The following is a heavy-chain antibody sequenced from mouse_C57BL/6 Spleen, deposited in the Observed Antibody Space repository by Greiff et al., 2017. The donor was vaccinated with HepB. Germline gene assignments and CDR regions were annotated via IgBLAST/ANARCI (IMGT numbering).Heavy chain of an antibody. J-gene: IGHJ2*01. V-gene: IGHV1-85*01. CDR3: ARGRKNGYFDY. Sequence: VQLVESGPELVKPGASVKLSCKASGYTFTSYDINWVKQRPGQGLEWIGWIYPRDGSTKYNEKFKGKATLTVDTSSSTAYMELHSLTSEDSAVYFCARGRKNGYFDYWGQGTTLTVSS. CDR1: GYTFTSYD. CDR2: IYPRDGST.